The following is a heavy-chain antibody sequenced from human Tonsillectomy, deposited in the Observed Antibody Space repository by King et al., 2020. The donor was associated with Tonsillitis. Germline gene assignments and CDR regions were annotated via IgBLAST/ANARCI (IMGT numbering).Heavy chain of an antibody. Sequence: TLKESGXTLVKPTQTLTLTCTFSGFSLSTSGVGVGWIRQPPRKALEWLALIYWNDDKRYSPSLKSRLTITKDTSKNQVVLTMTNMDPVDTATYYCAXIXSAXLXXXSGYXGYYXXYWGXGTLVTVSS. CDR3: AXIXSAXLXXXSGYXGYYXXY. J-gene: IGHJ4*01. CDR2: IYWNDDK. D-gene: IGHD3-3*01. CDR1: GFSLSTSGVG. V-gene: IGHV2-5*01.